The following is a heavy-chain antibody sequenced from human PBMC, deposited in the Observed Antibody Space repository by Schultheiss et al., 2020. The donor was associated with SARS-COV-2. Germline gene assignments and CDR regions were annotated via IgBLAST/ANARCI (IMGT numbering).Heavy chain of an antibody. Sequence: SETLSLTCAVSGYFISSGHYWGWIRQPPGKGLEWIGSSYHSGSTYYNPSLKSRVTISVDTSKNQFSLKLSSVTAADTAVYYCARVIYGDYPPGYYGMDVWGQGTTVTASS. CDR3: ARVIYGDYPPGYYGMDV. D-gene: IGHD4-17*01. V-gene: IGHV4-38-2*01. CDR1: GYFISSGHY. CDR2: SYHSGST. J-gene: IGHJ6*02.